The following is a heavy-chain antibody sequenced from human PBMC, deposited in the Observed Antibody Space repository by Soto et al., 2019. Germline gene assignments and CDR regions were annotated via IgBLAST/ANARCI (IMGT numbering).Heavy chain of an antibody. J-gene: IGHJ4*02. Sequence: PSETLSLTCAVSGGSIGSGGYSWSGIRQPPGKGLEWIGYMYHSGSTYYNPSLKSRVTISIDRSKNQFSLKLSSVTAADTAVYYCARLGGYYQALGSWGQGTLVTVSS. CDR2: MYHSGST. V-gene: IGHV4-30-2*01. CDR1: GGSIGSGGYS. CDR3: ARLGGYYQALGS. D-gene: IGHD3-22*01.